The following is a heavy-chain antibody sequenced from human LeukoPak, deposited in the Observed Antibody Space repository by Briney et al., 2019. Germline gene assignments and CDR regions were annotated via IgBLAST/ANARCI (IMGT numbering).Heavy chain of an antibody. Sequence: GGSLRLSCAASGFTFSNAWMSWVRQAPGKGLEWVGRIKSKTDGGTTDYAAPVKGRFTISRDDSKNTLYLQMNSLKTEDTAVYYCTTLIEYGDYLGDYWGQGTLVTVSS. CDR3: TTLIEYGDYLGDY. D-gene: IGHD4-17*01. V-gene: IGHV3-15*01. J-gene: IGHJ4*02. CDR1: GFTFSNAW. CDR2: IKSKTDGGTT.